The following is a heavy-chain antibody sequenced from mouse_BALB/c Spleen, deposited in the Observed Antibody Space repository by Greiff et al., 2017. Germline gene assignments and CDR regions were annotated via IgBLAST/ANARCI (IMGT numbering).Heavy chain of an antibody. V-gene: IGHV5-17*02. CDR1: GFTFSSFG. D-gene: IGHD2-1*01. Sequence: DVMLVESGGGLVQPGGSRKLSCAASGFTFSSFGMHWVRQAPEKGLEWVAYISSGSSTIYYADTVKGRFTISRDNPKNTLFLQMTSLRSEDTAMYYCARGIYYGNYGNAMDYWGQGTSVTVSS. J-gene: IGHJ4*01. CDR2: ISSGSSTI. CDR3: ARGIYYGNYGNAMDY.